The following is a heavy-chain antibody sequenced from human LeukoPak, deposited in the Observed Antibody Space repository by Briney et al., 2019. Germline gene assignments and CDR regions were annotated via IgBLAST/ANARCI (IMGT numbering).Heavy chain of an antibody. CDR1: GFTFSSYA. J-gene: IGHJ4*02. CDR3: ARDPTDYYGSGSYYVDY. Sequence: GGSLRLSCAASGFTFSSYAMHWVRQAPGKGLEWVAVISYDGSNKYYADSVKGRFTISRDNSKNTLYLQMSSLRAEDTAVYYCARDPTDYYGSGSYYVDYWGQGTLVTVSS. D-gene: IGHD3-10*01. CDR2: ISYDGSNK. V-gene: IGHV3-30-3*01.